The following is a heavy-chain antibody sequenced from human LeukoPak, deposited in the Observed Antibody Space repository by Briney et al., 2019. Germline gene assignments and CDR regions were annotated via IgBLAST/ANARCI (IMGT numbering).Heavy chain of an antibody. J-gene: IGHJ3*02. V-gene: IGHV1-18*01. CDR1: GYSFTSYG. D-gene: IGHD3-22*01. Sequence: ASVTVSCKASGYSFTSYGISWVGQAPGQALEWRGWISAYNGNTNYAQRPQGRVTMTTDTSTSTAYMELRSLRSDDTAVYYCARDTRITMTVVAKDAFDIWGQGTMVTVSS. CDR2: ISAYNGNT. CDR3: ARDTRITMTVVAKDAFDI.